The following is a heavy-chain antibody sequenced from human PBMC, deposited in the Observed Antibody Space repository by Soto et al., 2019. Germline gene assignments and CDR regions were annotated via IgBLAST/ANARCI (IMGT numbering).Heavy chain of an antibody. V-gene: IGHV1-69*02. J-gene: IGHJ3*02. CDR3: ASLGYCSGGSCSVEGAFDI. Sequence: SVKVSCKASGGTFSSYTISCVRQAPGQGLEWMGRIIPILGIANYAQKFQGRVTITADKSTSTAYMELSSLRSEDTAVYYCASLGYCSGGSCSVEGAFDIWGQGTMVTVSS. CDR1: GGTFSSYT. D-gene: IGHD2-15*01. CDR2: IIPILGIA.